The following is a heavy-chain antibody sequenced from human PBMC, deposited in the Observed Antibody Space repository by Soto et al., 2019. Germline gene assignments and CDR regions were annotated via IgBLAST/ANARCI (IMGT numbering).Heavy chain of an antibody. J-gene: IGHJ4*02. V-gene: IGHV1-69*02. CDR2: IIPILGIA. CDR3: ARGLGYCSSTSCPYYFDY. Sequence: QVQLVQSGAEVKKPGSSVKVSCKASGGTFSSYTISWERQAPGQGLEWMGRIIPILGIANYAQKFQGRVTITADKSTSTAYMELSSMRSEDTAVYYCARGLGYCSSTSCPYYFDYWGQGTLVTVSS. CDR1: GGTFSSYT. D-gene: IGHD2-2*01.